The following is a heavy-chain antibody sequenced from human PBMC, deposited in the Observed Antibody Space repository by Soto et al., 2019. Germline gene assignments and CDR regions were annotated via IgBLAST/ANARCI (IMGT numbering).Heavy chain of an antibody. J-gene: IGHJ4*02. CDR1: GDSISSYY. V-gene: IGHV4-59*01. CDR2: LYYGRSA. Sequence: QVQLQESVPGLVKPSETLSLTCAVSGDSISSYYCMWIRQPPGKGLESIGYLYYGRSAIYTPSLTSRVTLSVDTSTNQCSLTLSSMTAADTAVYYCALRSMAVVPEYWGQGTLGTVSS. CDR3: ALRSMAVVPEY. D-gene: IGHD3-22*01.